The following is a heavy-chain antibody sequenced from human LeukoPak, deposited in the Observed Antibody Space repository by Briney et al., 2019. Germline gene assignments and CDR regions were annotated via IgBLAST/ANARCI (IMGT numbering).Heavy chain of an antibody. CDR1: GGSFSGYY. V-gene: IGHV4-34*01. D-gene: IGHD4-17*01. Sequence: SETLSLTCAVYGGSFSGYYWSWIRQPPGKWLEWIGEINHSGSTNYNPSLKSRVTISVDTSKNQFSLKLSSVTAADTAVYYCASGRSNHDYGDEDAFDIWGQGTMVTVSS. J-gene: IGHJ3*02. CDR2: INHSGST. CDR3: ASGRSNHDYGDEDAFDI.